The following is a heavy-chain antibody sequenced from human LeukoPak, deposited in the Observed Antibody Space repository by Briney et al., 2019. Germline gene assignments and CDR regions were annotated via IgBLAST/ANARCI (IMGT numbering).Heavy chain of an antibody. CDR3: AKGVEGSY. CDR1: GFTFSALA. Sequence: GGSLRLSCAASGFTFSALAMSWVRQAPGKGLEWVTTISPSGVSTYYGDSVKGRLTISRGNSHNTLYLQMNSLRAEDTAVYYCAKGVEGSYWGQGTLVTVSS. J-gene: IGHJ4*02. D-gene: IGHD5-24*01. V-gene: IGHV3-23*01. CDR2: ISPSGVST.